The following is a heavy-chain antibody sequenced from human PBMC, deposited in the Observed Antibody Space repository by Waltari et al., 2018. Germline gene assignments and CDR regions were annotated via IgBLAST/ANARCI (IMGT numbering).Heavy chain of an antibody. CDR3: ARALYYSDSSGYSY. J-gene: IGHJ4*02. Sequence: QVHLVQSGAEVQKPGASVKVSCKAFGYTFAMYAAHWVRQAPGQRLEWMGWIHAGTGYTKYSPDFQGRGTVTSDTSASTAYMELSSLRSEDKAVYYCARALYYSDSSGYSYWGEGSLVTVSS. V-gene: IGHV1-3*01. CDR1: GYTFAMYA. CDR2: IHAGTGYT. D-gene: IGHD3-22*01.